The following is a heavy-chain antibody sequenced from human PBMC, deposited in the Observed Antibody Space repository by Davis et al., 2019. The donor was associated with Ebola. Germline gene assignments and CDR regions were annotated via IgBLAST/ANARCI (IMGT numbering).Heavy chain of an antibody. V-gene: IGHV3-23*01. CDR3: ARDPSKTVKRRYYFDY. CDR1: GFTFSSYA. J-gene: IGHJ4*02. D-gene: IGHD4-17*01. Sequence: PGGSLRLSCAASGFTFSSYAMSWVRQAPGKGLEWVSAISGSGGSTYYADSVKGRFTISRDNAKNSLYLQMNSLRAEDTAVYYCARDPSKTVKRRYYFDYWGQGTLVTVSS. CDR2: ISGSGGST.